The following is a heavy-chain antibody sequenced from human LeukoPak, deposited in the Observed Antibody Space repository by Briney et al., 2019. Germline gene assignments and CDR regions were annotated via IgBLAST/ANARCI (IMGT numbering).Heavy chain of an antibody. CDR3: ARVYDILTGYPDAFDI. CDR2: ISAYNGNT. J-gene: IGHJ3*02. D-gene: IGHD3-9*01. V-gene: IGHV1-18*01. CDR1: GYTFTSYG. Sequence: ASVKVSCKASGYTFTSYGISWVRQAPGQGLEWMGWISAYNGNTNYAQKLQGRVTMTTDTSTSTAYMELGSLRSDDTAVYYCARVYDILTGYPDAFDIWGQGTMVTVSS.